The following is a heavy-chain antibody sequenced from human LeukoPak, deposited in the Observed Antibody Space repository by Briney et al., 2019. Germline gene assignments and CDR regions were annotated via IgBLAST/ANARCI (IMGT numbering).Heavy chain of an antibody. V-gene: IGHV3-30*04. Sequence: PGGSLRLSRAASGFSFSHYAIHWVRQAPGKGLEWVSLISYNGGNKYYADSVKGRFTISRDNSKHTLYLQMNNLRADDTGVYYALGTSNSFDYWGQGTLVTVSS. CDR3: LGTSNSFDY. CDR2: ISYNGGNK. CDR1: GFSFSHYA. J-gene: IGHJ4*02. D-gene: IGHD1-7*01.